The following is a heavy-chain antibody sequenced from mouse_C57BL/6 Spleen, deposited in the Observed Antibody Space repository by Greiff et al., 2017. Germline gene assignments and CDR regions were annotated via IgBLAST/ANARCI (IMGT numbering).Heavy chain of an antibody. Sequence: VQLQQSGPVLVKPGASVKMSCKASGYTFTDYYMNWVKQSHGKSLEWIGVIIPYNGGTSYNQKFKGKATLTVDKSSSTAYMDLNSLTSEDSSVYYCARRGIYYGNYYAMDYWGQGTSVTVSS. CDR1: GYTFTDYY. D-gene: IGHD2-1*01. CDR2: IIPYNGGT. CDR3: ARRGIYYGNYYAMDY. J-gene: IGHJ4*01. V-gene: IGHV1-19*01.